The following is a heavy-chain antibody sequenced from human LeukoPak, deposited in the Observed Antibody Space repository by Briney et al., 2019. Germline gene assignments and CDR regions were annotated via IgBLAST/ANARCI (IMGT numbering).Heavy chain of an antibody. J-gene: IGHJ3*02. CDR3: ARATITMAVGVPADAFDI. V-gene: IGHV4-30-4*08. D-gene: IGHD3-22*01. CDR1: GGSISSADYY. Sequence: PSETLSLTCTVSGGSISSADYYWRWIRQPPGKGLEWIGYIYYSGNTYYNPSLKSRVTISLDRSKNQFPLKQSSVTAADTAVYYCARATITMAVGVPADAFDIWGQGTMVTVSS. CDR2: IYYSGNT.